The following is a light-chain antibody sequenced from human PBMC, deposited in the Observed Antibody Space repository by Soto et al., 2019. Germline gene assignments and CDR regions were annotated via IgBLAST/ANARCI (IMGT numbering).Light chain of an antibody. CDR1: QSISSN. J-gene: IGKJ4*01. V-gene: IGKV3-15*01. CDR2: RTS. Sequence: EIVMTQSPPTLAVSRGEGATVSCRASQSISSNLAWYQQKPGQAPRLLMFRTSSRATGFPARFSGSGSGTEFNLTISSLQSEDFGVYYCQQYNNWPRATFGGGTKVDI. CDR3: QQYNNWPRAT.